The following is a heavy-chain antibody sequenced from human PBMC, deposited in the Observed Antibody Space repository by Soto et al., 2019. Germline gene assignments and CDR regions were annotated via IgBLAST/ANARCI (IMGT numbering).Heavy chain of an antibody. CDR3: ARNLYSSSWYGSFWFDP. CDR2: IYYSGST. CDR1: GGSISSSSYY. Sequence: PSETLSLTCTVSGGSISSSSYYWGWMRQPPGKGLEWIGSIYYSGSTYYNPSLKSRVTISVDTAKNQFSLKLSSVTAADTAVYYCARNLYSSSWYGSFWFDPWGQGTLVTVSS. V-gene: IGHV4-39*01. D-gene: IGHD6-13*01. J-gene: IGHJ5*02.